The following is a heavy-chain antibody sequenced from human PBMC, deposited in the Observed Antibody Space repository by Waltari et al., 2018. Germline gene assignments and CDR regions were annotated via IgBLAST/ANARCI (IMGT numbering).Heavy chain of an antibody. CDR2: MDLRDAST. V-gene: IGHV5-10-1*03. CDR1: GYSFTDYW. D-gene: IGHD3-10*02. Sequence: EVQLVQSGAEVKKPGESLRISCKGSGYSFTDYWILWVRQMPGKGLEWVARMDLRDASTVYNSSFQGHVTVAADKSISTAYLQWSSLKASDTAMYFCARRVVREPFDHWGQGTLVTVSS. CDR3: ARRVVREPFDH. J-gene: IGHJ4*02.